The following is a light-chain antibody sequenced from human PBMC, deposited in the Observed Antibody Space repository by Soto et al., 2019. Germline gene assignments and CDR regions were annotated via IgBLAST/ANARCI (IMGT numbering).Light chain of an antibody. CDR1: STVVGGYSY. Sequence: QSAVTHPDSVSAAPGQSVTISRTGTSTVVGGYSYVSWYQLHPGQAPTLMIYAVTDRPSGVSSRFSGSKSGNTSYLTICGRQAEDVADYYCTTYTSSSTLVGTWTKVTVL. J-gene: IGLJ1*01. V-gene: IGLV2-14*01. CDR2: AVT. CDR3: TTYTSSSTL.